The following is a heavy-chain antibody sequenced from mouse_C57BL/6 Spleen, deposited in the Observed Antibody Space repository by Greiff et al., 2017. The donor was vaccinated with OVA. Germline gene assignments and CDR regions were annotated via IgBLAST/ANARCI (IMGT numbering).Heavy chain of an antibody. Sequence: EVQLQQSGPELVKPGASVKISCKASGYSFTGYYMNWVKQSPEKSLEWIGEINPSTGGTTYNQKFKAKATLTVDKSSSTASMQHRSLRTVNSAVYDCESRITTVRCFDYWGQGTTLTVSS. V-gene: IGHV1-42*01. CDR2: INPSTGGT. D-gene: IGHD1-1*01. CDR1: GYSFTGYY. CDR3: ESRITTVRCFDY. J-gene: IGHJ2*01.